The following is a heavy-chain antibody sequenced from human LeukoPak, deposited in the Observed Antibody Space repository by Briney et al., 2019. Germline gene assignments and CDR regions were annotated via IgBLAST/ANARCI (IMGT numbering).Heavy chain of an antibody. Sequence: SQTLSLTCTVSGASISSGGYYWSWVRQFPGKGLEWIGSIYFSGSSQYNPSLKSRFSMSADTSENQISLRVTSVTAADTAVYYCTRESPDHWFDPWGQGTLVTVSS. J-gene: IGHJ5*02. CDR1: GASISSGGYY. V-gene: IGHV4-31*02. CDR3: TRESPDHWFDP. CDR2: IYFSGSS.